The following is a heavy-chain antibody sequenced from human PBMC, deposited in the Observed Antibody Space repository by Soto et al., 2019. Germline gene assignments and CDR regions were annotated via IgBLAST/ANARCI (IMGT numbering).Heavy chain of an antibody. D-gene: IGHD3-10*01. CDR3: ARATFYGSGSSSYYYYYGMDV. CDR2: INAGNGDT. CDR1: GYTFTSYG. V-gene: IGHV1-3*01. Sequence: ASVKVSCKASGYTFTSYGISWVRQAPGQGLEWMGWINAGNGDTKYSQKFQGRVTITRDTSASTAYMELSSLRSEDTAVYYCARATFYGSGSSSYYYYYGMDVWXQGTTVTVSS. J-gene: IGHJ6*02.